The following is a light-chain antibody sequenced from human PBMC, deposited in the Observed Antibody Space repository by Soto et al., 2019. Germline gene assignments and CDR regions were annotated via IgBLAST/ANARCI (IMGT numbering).Light chain of an antibody. V-gene: IGKV1-9*01. CDR1: QGISSY. CDR3: QQLNGYPIT. Sequence: DIQLTQSPSFLSASVGDRVTITCRASQGISSYLAWYQQKPGKAPKLLIYAASTLQSGVPSRFSGSGSATEFTLTISSLQPEDFATYYCQQLNGYPITFGQGTRPEIK. J-gene: IGKJ5*01. CDR2: AAS.